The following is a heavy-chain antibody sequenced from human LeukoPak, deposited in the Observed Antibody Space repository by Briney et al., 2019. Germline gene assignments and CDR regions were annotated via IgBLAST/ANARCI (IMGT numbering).Heavy chain of an antibody. V-gene: IGHV3-74*01. Sequence: GSMRLSCAASGLAFSAYKMHWVRQAPRKGLVWVSRISTDGYTTDYADFVQGRFTASRDNTKNTWSLEMNSPRAEDTAVYYCVVGGSPGYWGQGTLVTVSS. CDR1: GLAFSAYK. CDR2: ISTDGYTT. CDR3: VVGGSPGY. D-gene: IGHD2-15*01. J-gene: IGHJ4*02.